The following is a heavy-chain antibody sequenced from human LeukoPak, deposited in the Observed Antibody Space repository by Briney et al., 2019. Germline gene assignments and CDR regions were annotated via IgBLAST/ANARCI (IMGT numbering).Heavy chain of an antibody. Sequence: GGSLRLSCAASGFTFSSYGMHWVRQAPRTGLELVAFIRYDGSNKYYADSVKGRFTISRDNSKNTLYLQMNSLRAEDTAVYYCAKELYYYDSKGCAFDIWGPGTMVTVS. CDR1: GFTFSSYG. CDR2: IRYDGSNK. D-gene: IGHD3-22*01. V-gene: IGHV3-30*02. J-gene: IGHJ3*02. CDR3: AKELYYYDSKGCAFDI.